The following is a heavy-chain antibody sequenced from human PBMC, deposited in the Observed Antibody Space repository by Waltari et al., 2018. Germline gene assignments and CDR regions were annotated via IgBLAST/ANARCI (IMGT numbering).Heavy chain of an antibody. Sequence: QVQLQESGPGLVKPSETLSLTCTVPGGSISGYFWSWIRQPPGKGLEWIGYFYYSGTTRYNPSLKSRVTITEDTSKNQFSLHLRSVTAADTAVYYCARRLRGSSDDAFGVWGQGTMVTVSS. D-gene: IGHD6-13*01. V-gene: IGHV4-59*08. CDR2: FYYSGTT. CDR1: GGSISGYF. J-gene: IGHJ3*01. CDR3: ARRLRGSSDDAFGV.